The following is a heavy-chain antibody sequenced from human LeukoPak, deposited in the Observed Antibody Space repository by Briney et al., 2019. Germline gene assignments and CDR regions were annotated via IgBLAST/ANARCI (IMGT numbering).Heavy chain of an antibody. CDR2: ISSSGSTI. CDR3: ARGKFDSSGYYIDY. Sequence: GGSLRLSCAASGFTFSSYEMNWVRQAPGKGLEWVSYISSSGSTIYYADSVKGRFTISRDNAKNSLYLQMNSLRSEDTAVYYCARGKFDSSGYYIDYWGQGTLVTVSS. D-gene: IGHD3-22*01. CDR1: GFTFSSYE. V-gene: IGHV3-48*03. J-gene: IGHJ4*02.